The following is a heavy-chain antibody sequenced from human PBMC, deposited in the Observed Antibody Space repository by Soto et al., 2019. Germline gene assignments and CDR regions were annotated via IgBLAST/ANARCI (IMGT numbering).Heavy chain of an antibody. V-gene: IGHV3-15*01. CDR3: TTDQWLDHTATYYYYGMDV. D-gene: IGHD6-19*01. J-gene: IGHJ6*02. CDR1: GFTFGNAG. CDR2: IKSKTDGGTT. Sequence: GGSLRLSCGASGFTFGNAGGSWVRQAPGKGLEWVGRIKSKTDGGTTDYAAPVEGRFTISRDDSKNTLYLQMNSLKTEDTAVYYCTTDQWLDHTATYYYYGMDVWGQGTTVTVS.